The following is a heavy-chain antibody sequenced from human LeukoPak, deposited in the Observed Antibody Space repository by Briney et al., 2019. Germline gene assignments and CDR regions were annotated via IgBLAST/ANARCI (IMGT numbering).Heavy chain of an antibody. Sequence: ASVTVSCKASGYTFTIYAMHWVRQAPGQRLEWMGWINAGNGDTKYSQKFQGRVTITRDTSASTAYMELSSLRSEDTAVYYCAREPRAIGYCSGGSCYYYYGMDVWGQGTTVTVSS. J-gene: IGHJ6*02. V-gene: IGHV1-3*01. CDR1: GYTFTIYA. CDR3: AREPRAIGYCSGGSCYYYYGMDV. CDR2: INAGNGDT. D-gene: IGHD2-15*01.